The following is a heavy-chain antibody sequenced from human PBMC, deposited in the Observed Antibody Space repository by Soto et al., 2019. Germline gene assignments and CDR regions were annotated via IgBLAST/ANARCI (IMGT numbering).Heavy chain of an antibody. D-gene: IGHD2-21*02. CDR3: AKESPGLSDYYFDY. CDR1: GFMFDNYA. CDR2: ISGSGGST. J-gene: IGHJ4*02. V-gene: IGHV3-23*01. Sequence: VGSLRLSGAASGFMFDNYAMNWVRQAPGKGLEWVSSISGSGGSTDYADSVKGRFTISRDNSKNTLYLQMNSLRADDTAVYYCAKESPGLSDYYFDYWGQGTLVTVSS.